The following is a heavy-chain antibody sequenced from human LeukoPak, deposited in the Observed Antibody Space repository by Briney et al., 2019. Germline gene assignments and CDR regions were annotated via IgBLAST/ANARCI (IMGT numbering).Heavy chain of an antibody. D-gene: IGHD6-19*01. J-gene: IGHJ3*02. CDR2: IYYSGST. CDR3: ARDWYSSGWYGAFDI. Sequence: PSETLSLTCTVSGGSISSYYWSWIRQPPGKGLEWTGYIYYSGSTNYNPSLKSRVTISVDTSKNQFSLKLSSVTAADTAVYYCARDWYSSGWYGAFDIWGQGTMVTVSS. CDR1: GGSISSYY. V-gene: IGHV4-59*01.